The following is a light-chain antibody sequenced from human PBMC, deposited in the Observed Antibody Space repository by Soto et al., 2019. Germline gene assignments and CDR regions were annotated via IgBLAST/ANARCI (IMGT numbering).Light chain of an antibody. Sequence: QSVLTQSPSASASLGASVKLTCTLSSGHSSYAIAWHQQQPEKGPRYLMNVNSDGSHSKGDGIPDRFSGSSSGAERYLTISSLQSEDEADYYCQTWGTGIRVFGGGTKLIVL. CDR1: SGHSSYA. J-gene: IGLJ3*02. CDR2: VNSDGSH. V-gene: IGLV4-69*01. CDR3: QTWGTGIRV.